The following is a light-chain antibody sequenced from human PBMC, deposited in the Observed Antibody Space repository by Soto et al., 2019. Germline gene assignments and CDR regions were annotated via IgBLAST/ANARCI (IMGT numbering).Light chain of an antibody. CDR3: HQTYIAPAT. Sequence: DIQMTQSPSSLSASVGDRVTITCRASQSINNCLSWFQQKPGQAPKLLIYAASNLQSGVPSRFIGSGSGTDFILTIDSLQPEDFATYYGHQTYIAPATFGQGTKVGVK. CDR1: QSINNC. J-gene: IGKJ1*01. V-gene: IGKV1-39*01. CDR2: AAS.